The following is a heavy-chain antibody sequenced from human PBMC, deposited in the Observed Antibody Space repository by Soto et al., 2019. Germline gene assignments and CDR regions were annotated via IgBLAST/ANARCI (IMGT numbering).Heavy chain of an antibody. D-gene: IGHD3-3*01. CDR3: ARRAYGVFWSGYYPYGYFDY. CDR1: GGSISSGGYY. CDR2: IYYSGST. V-gene: IGHV4-31*03. Sequence: SETLSLTCTVSGGSISSGGYYWSWIRQHPGKGLEWIGYIYYSGSTYYNPSLKSRVTISVDTSKNQFSLKLSSVTAADTAVYYCARRAYGVFWSGYYPYGYFDYWGQGTLVTVSS. J-gene: IGHJ4*02.